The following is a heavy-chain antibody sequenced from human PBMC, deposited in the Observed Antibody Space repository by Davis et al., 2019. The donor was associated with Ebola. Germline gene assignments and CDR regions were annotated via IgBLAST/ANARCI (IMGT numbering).Heavy chain of an antibody. CDR1: GYTFSSYW. V-gene: IGHV3-74*01. J-gene: IGHJ4*02. CDR2: FDTDGSET. CDR3: ALIPMFDY. D-gene: IGHD2-21*01. Sequence: HTGGSLRLSCAASGYTFSSYWMQWVRQAPGKGLVWVSGFDTDGSETHYADSVKGRFTISRDNAKNSLYLQMNSLRAEDTAVYYCALIPMFDYWGQGTLVTVSS.